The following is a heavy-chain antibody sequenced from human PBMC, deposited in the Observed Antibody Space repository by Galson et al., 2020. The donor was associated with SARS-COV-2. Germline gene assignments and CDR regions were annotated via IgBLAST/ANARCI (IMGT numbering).Heavy chain of an antibody. CDR1: GFTFRSYW. D-gene: IGHD3-16*01. CDR3: ARGDMRNDYFDY. J-gene: IGHJ4*02. V-gene: IGHV3-74*01. Sequence: GGSLRLSCAASGFTFRSYWMHWVRQAPGKGLVWVSRIYSDGRSTSYADSVKGRFTISGDDAKNTPYLHMRSLRAEGTAVYYCARGDMRNDYFDYWGQGTLVTVSS. CDR2: IYSDGRST.